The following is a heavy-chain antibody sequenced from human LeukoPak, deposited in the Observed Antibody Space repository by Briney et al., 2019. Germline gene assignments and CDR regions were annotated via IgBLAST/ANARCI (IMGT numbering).Heavy chain of an antibody. J-gene: IGHJ4*02. CDR3: ARDLAAAGHGAFDY. CDR2: IYYSGST. CDR1: GDSIRTYY. V-gene: IGHV4-30-4*08. Sequence: PSETLSLTCTVSGDSIRTYYWSWIRQPPGKGLEWIGYIYYSGSTYYNPSLKSRVTISVDTSKNQFSLKLSSVTAADTAVYYCARDLAAAGHGAFDYWGQGTLVTVSS. D-gene: IGHD6-13*01.